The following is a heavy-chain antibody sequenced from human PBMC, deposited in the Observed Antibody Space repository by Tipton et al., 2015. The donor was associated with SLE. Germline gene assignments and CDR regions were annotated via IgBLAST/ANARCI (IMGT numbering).Heavy chain of an antibody. J-gene: IGHJ4*02. CDR3: ARHMITGGEFDY. CDR1: GGSISSYY. V-gene: IGHV4-59*08. Sequence: LRLSCTVSGGSISSYYWSWIRQPPGKGLEWVGYIFYSGSTNYNPSLKSRVTISVDTSKNQFSLKLSSVTAADTAVYYCARHMITGGEFDYWGQGTLVTVSS. CDR2: IFYSGST. D-gene: IGHD3-16*01.